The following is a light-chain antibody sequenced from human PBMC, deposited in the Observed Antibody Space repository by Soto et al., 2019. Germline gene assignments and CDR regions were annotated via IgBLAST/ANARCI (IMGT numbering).Light chain of an antibody. V-gene: IGLV2-14*01. CDR3: SSYTNRDTWV. CDR1: SSDVGGYNY. J-gene: IGLJ3*02. CDR2: EVT. Sequence: QSALTQPASVSGSPGQSITISCTGTSSDVGGYNYVSWYQQHPGQVPKLTIYEVTNRPSGVSSRFSGSKSGNTASLTISGVQAEDEADYYCSSYTNRDTWVFGGGTKLTVL.